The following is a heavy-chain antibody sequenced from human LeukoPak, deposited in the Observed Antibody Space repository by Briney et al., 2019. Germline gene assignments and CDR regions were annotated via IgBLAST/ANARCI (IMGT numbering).Heavy chain of an antibody. CDR3: ARPSDDYGLSY. V-gene: IGHV4-39*01. J-gene: IGHJ4*02. D-gene: IGHD4-17*01. CDR1: GGSISSSSYY. CDR2: IYYSGST. Sequence: SETLSLTRTVSGGSISSSSYYWGWIRQPPGKGLEWIGSIYYSGSTYYNPSLKSRVTISVDTSKNQFSLKLSSVTAADTAVYYCARPSDDYGLSYWGQGTLVTVSS.